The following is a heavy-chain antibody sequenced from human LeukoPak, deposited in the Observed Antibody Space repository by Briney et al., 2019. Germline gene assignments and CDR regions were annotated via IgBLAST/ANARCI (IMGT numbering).Heavy chain of an antibody. CDR3: ARGNDDILTGARQYYFDY. Sequence: PSETLSLTCTVSGGSISSYYWSWIRQPPGTGLEWIGYIYYSGSTNYNPSLKSRVTISVDTSKNQFSLKLSSVTAADTAVYYCARGNDDILTGARQYYFDYWGQGTLVTVSS. J-gene: IGHJ4*02. V-gene: IGHV4-59*01. CDR1: GGSISSYY. D-gene: IGHD3-9*01. CDR2: IYYSGST.